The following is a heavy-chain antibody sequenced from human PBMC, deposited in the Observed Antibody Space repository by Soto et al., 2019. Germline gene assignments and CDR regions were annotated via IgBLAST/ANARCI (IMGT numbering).Heavy chain of an antibody. Sequence: EVQLLESGGGLVQPGGSLRLSCAASGFTFSSYAMSWVRQAPGKGLEWVSAISGSGGSTYYADSVKGRFTISRDNSKNTLYLQMNSLRAEDTAVYYCAKDTRYFDWLLNAFDYWCQGTLVTVSS. D-gene: IGHD3-9*01. J-gene: IGHJ4*02. CDR1: GFTFSSYA. CDR2: ISGSGGST. CDR3: AKDTRYFDWLLNAFDY. V-gene: IGHV3-23*01.